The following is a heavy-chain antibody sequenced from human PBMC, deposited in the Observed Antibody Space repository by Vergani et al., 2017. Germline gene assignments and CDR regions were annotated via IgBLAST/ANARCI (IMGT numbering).Heavy chain of an antibody. Sequence: EVHLVQSGAEVKKPGESLKISCGGSGYIFSIYWIAWVRQMPGKGLEWMGIIYPGDPKTKYNPSFQGQVTVSADKSISTTYLQWNTLKAPDTAKYYCARRVMTGSRSYGMDVWGQGITVTVSS. CDR3: ARRVMTGSRSYGMDV. D-gene: IGHD3-9*01. CDR2: IYPGDPKT. V-gene: IGHV5-51*03. J-gene: IGHJ6*02. CDR1: GYIFSIYW.